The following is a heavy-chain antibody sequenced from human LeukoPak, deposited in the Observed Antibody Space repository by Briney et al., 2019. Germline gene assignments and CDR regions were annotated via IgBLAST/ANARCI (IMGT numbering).Heavy chain of an antibody. CDR1: GFTFSSYS. Sequence: GGSLRLSCAASGFTFSSYSMNWVRQAPGKGLEWVSCISSSSSTIYYADSVKGRFTISRDNARNSLSLQMNSLRADDTAVYYCARDLWGADDEFDLWGQGTLVTVSS. CDR2: ISSSSSTI. V-gene: IGHV3-48*04. J-gene: IGHJ4*02. CDR3: ARDLWGADDEFDL. D-gene: IGHD3-16*01.